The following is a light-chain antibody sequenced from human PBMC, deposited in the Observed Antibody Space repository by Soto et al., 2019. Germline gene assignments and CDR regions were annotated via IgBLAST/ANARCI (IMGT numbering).Light chain of an antibody. CDR2: VAS. CDR3: QQYGTSPST. V-gene: IGKV3-20*01. Sequence: ENVLTQSPGTLSLSPGERATLSCRASQTVSSYLTWYQQRPGQAPRLLIYVASKRATGIPDRFSGSGSGTDFTLTISTLEPDDFALYYCQQYGTSPSTFGQGTRLEIK. J-gene: IGKJ5*01. CDR1: QTVSSY.